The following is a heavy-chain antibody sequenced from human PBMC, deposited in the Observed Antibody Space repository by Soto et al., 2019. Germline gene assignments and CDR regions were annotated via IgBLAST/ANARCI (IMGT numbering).Heavy chain of an antibody. CDR2: IIPIFGTA. V-gene: IGHV1-69*13. Sequence: GASVKVSCKASGGTFSSYAISWVRQAPGQGLEWMGGIIPIFGTANYAQKFQGRVTITADESTSTAYMELSSLRSEDTAVYYCAREYFERSLLWSNWELMNAFEIWGQGTMVTVSS. D-gene: IGHD2-21*01. CDR3: AREYFERSLLWSNWELMNAFEI. CDR1: GGTFSSYA. J-gene: IGHJ3*02.